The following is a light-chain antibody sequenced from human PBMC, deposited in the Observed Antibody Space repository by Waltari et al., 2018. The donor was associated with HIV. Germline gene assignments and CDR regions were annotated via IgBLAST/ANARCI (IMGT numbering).Light chain of an antibody. J-gene: IGKJ1*01. V-gene: IGKV1-5*03. Sequence: DIQMTQSPSTLSASVGDSVTITCRASQSISSWLAWYQQKPGRAPNLLIYKASTLESGVPSRFSGSGSGTEFTLTISSLQPDDIATYFCQQYNSRSWTFGQGTKVEIK. CDR1: QSISSW. CDR3: QQYNSRSWT. CDR2: KAS.